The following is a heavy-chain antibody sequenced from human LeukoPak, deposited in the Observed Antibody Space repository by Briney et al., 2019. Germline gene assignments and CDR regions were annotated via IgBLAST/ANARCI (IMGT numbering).Heavy chain of an antibody. CDR2: INSKINRYAT. V-gene: IGHV3-73*01. D-gene: IGHD3-22*01. CDR3: TRDPSDNYHDSSGCDY. CDR1: GFTFSGSA. Sequence: PGGSLRLSCAVSGFTFSGSAMHWVRQAPGKGLEWVGRINSKINRYATTYGASVKGRFTISRDDSKNTAYLHMDSLKTEDTAMYYCTRDPSDNYHDSSGCDYWGQGTLVTVSS. J-gene: IGHJ4*02.